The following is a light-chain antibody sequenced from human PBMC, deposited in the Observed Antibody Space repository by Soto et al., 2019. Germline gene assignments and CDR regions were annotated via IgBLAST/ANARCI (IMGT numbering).Light chain of an antibody. CDR3: QTWGTGVVV. V-gene: IGLV4-69*01. J-gene: IGLJ2*01. Sequence: QPVLTQSPSASASLGASVKLTCTLSSGHSSYAIAWHQQQPQKAPRYLMKVNSDGSHSEGDGIPDRFSGSSSGAERYLTISSLQSEDEADYYCQTWGTGVVVFGGGTKLTVL. CDR2: VNSDGSH. CDR1: SGHSSYA.